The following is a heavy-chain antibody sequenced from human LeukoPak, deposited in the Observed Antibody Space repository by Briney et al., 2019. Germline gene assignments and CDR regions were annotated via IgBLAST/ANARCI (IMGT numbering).Heavy chain of an antibody. CDR1: GGTFSSYA. V-gene: IGHV1-69*06. CDR2: IIPIFGTA. CDR3: ARLNRYCSGGSCAI. Sequence: GASVKVSCKASGGTFSSYAISWVRQAPGQGLEWMGGIIPIFGTANYAQKFQGRVTITADKSTSTAYMELSSLRSEDTAVYYCARLNRYCSGGSCAIWGQGTLVTVSS. D-gene: IGHD2-15*01. J-gene: IGHJ4*02.